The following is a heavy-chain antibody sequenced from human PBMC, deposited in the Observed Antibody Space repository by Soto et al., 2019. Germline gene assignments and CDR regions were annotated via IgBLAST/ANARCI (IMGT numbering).Heavy chain of an antibody. CDR1: GYTFTSYA. D-gene: IGHD6-13*01. Sequence: QVQLVQSGAEVKKPGASVKVSCKASGYTFTSYAMHWVRQAPGQRLEWMGWINAGNGNTKYSQKFQGRVTITRDTSASTAYMELSSLRSEDTAVYYCARDHVPMGSSSWYGYGVDYWGQGTLVTVSS. CDR2: INAGNGNT. CDR3: ARDHVPMGSSSWYGYGVDY. J-gene: IGHJ4*02. V-gene: IGHV1-3*01.